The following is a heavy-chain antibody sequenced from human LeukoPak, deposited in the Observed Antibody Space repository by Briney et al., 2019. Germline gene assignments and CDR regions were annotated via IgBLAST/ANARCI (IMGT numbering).Heavy chain of an antibody. Sequence: SETLSLTCAVSGYSISSGYYWGWIRQPPGKGLEWIGSIHHSGSTYYNPSLKSRVTISVDTSKNQFSLKLSSVTAADTAAYYCARTGVSGSYLYWGQGTLVTVSS. J-gene: IGHJ4*02. CDR1: GYSISSGYY. D-gene: IGHD1-26*01. V-gene: IGHV4-38-2*01. CDR3: ARTGVSGSYLY. CDR2: IHHSGST.